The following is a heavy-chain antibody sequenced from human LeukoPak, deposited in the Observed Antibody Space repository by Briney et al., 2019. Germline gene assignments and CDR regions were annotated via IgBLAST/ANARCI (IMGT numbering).Heavy chain of an antibody. Sequence: SETLSLTCTVSGGSISSYYWSWIRQPPGKGLEWIGYIYYSGSTNYNPSLKSRVTISVDTSKNQFSLKLSSVTAADTAVYYCARTYYYDSSGRLGFDPWGQGTLVTVSS. CDR1: GGSISSYY. CDR3: ARTYYYDSSGRLGFDP. CDR2: IYYSGST. V-gene: IGHV4-59*12. J-gene: IGHJ5*02. D-gene: IGHD3-22*01.